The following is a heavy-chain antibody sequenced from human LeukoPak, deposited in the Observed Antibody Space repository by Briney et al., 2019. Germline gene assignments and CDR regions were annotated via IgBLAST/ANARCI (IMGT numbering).Heavy chain of an antibody. J-gene: IGHJ4*02. CDR2: ISGSGAGV. CDR3: AKGRYVGYYFDY. Sequence: PGGSLRLSCAASGFTFSNYAMNWVRQAPGKGLECLSGISGSGAGVYYADSVKGRFTISRDNSSNTLYLQMNSLRAEDTAVYYCAKGRYVGYYFDYWGQGTLVTVSP. V-gene: IGHV3-23*01. D-gene: IGHD3-9*01. CDR1: GFTFSNYA.